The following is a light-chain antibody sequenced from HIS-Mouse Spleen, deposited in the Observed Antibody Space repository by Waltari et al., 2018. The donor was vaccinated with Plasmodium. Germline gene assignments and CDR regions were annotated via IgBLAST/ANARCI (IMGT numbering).Light chain of an antibody. J-gene: IGKJ4*01. CDR3: QQLNSYPLT. CDR1: QGIHCY. V-gene: IGKV1-9*01. CDR2: AAS. Sequence: DIQLTQSPSFLSASVGARVTITCRASQGIHCYLAWYQQKPGKATKLLIYAASTLQSGVPSRFSGSGSGTEFTLTISSLQPEDFATYYCQQLNSYPLTFGGGTKVEIK.